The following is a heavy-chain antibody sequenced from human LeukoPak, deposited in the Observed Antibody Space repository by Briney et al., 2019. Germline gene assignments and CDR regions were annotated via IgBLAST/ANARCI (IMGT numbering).Heavy chain of an antibody. Sequence: ASVKVSCKAPGYTFTGYYMHWVRQAPGQGLEWMGWINPNSGGTNYAQKFQGRVTMTGDTSISTAYMELSRLRSDDTAVYYCAREEGGDWFDPWGQGTLVTVSS. CDR2: INPNSGGT. J-gene: IGHJ5*02. CDR3: AREEGGDWFDP. D-gene: IGHD3-16*01. CDR1: GYTFTGYY. V-gene: IGHV1-2*02.